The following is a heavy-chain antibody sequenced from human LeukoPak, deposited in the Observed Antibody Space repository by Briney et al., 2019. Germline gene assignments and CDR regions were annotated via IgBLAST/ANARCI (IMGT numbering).Heavy chain of an antibody. D-gene: IGHD5-12*01. V-gene: IGHV4-4*02. J-gene: IGHJ4*02. CDR2: IYHSGST. CDR1: GGSISSSNW. CDR3: ASSWISNPPFDY. Sequence: SGTLSLTCAVSGGSISSSNWWSWVRQPPWNGLGWIAEIYHSGSTNYNPSLKSRVTISVDKSKNQFSLKLSSVTAADTAVYYCASSWISNPPFDYWGQGPLVTVSS.